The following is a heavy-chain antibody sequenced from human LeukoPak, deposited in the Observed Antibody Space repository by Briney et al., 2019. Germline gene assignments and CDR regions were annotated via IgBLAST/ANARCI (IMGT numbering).Heavy chain of an antibody. J-gene: IGHJ4*02. CDR2: ISGHNNNA. CDR3: AKDHTIRSFDY. D-gene: IGHD1-14*01. CDR1: GYTFENYG. Sequence: ASVQVSCKASGYTFENYGIMWVRQAPGQGLEWMGWISGHNNNAKYAQKVQGRVTMTTDTSTGTAYMELSRLRSDDTAVYYCAKDHTIRSFDYWGQGTLVTVSS. V-gene: IGHV1-18*01.